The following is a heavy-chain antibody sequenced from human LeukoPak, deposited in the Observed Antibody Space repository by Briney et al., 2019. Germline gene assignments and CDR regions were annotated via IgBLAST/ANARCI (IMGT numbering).Heavy chain of an antibody. J-gene: IGHJ4*02. CDR1: GFSLSNARMG. D-gene: IGHD6-13*01. V-gene: IGHV2-26*04. CDR3: AWIPTEASSQTSY. CDR2: IFSNDEK. Sequence: SGPVLVKPTETLTLTCTVSGFSLSNARMGVSWIRQPPGKALEWLAHIFSNDEKSYSTSLKSRLTISKDTSKSQVVLTMTNMDPVDTATYYCAWIPTEASSQTSYWGQGTLVTVSS.